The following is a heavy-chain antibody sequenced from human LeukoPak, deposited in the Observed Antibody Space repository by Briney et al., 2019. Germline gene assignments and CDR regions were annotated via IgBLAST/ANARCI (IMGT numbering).Heavy chain of an antibody. CDR2: INGDVSST. J-gene: IGHJ4*02. CDR1: GFTFSSYW. CDR3: ARGYYDSSGYYVPFDY. D-gene: IGHD3-22*01. Sequence: RGSLRLSCAASGFTFSSYWMHWVRQAPGKGLVWVSRINGDVSSTHYADSVKGRFTISRDNAKNTLSLQMNSLRAEDTAVYYCARGYYDSSGYYVPFDYWGQGTLVTVSS. V-gene: IGHV3-74*01.